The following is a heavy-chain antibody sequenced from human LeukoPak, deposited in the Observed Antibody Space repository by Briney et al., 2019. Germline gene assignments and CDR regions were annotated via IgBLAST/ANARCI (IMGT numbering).Heavy chain of an antibody. V-gene: IGHV6-1*01. CDR3: ARASYSSSWSIDY. Sequence: SQTLSLTFAISGDSVSSNSAAWNWLRQSPSRGLEWLERTFCRSQCYNDYAVSVKSRIIINPDTSKNQLSLQLNSVTPEDTAVYYCARASYSSSWSIDYWGQGTRVTVSS. CDR1: GDSVSSNSAA. D-gene: IGHD6-13*01. J-gene: IGHJ4*02. CDR2: TFCRSQCYN.